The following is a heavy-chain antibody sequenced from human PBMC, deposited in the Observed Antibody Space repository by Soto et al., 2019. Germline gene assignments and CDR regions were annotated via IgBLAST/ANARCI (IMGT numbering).Heavy chain of an antibody. J-gene: IGHJ3*02. Sequence: QVQLVQSGAEVKKPGSSVKVSCKASGGTFRTESINWVRQAPGRGLEWMGGIIPVFGTSDYAQKFQGRVKITADESTTTAYMELSSLRSDDTAVYYCARGHEFGCNSDAFDIWGQGTMVTVSS. CDR3: ARGHEFGCNSDAFDI. CDR1: GGTFRTES. V-gene: IGHV1-69*12. CDR2: IIPVFGTS. D-gene: IGHD2-15*01.